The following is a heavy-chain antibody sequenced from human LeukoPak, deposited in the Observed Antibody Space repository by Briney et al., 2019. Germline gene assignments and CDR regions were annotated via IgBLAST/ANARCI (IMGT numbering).Heavy chain of an antibody. J-gene: IGHJ4*02. Sequence: GGSLRLSCAAAGLTFSIYDMHLVRQVTGKGLEWVSVIGTAADTYYPGSVKGRFTISRENAKNSLYLQMNSLRVGDTAVYFCARGDPRSYGGGQYFFDYWGQGTLVTVSS. V-gene: IGHV3-13*01. CDR1: GLTFSIYD. CDR2: IGTAADT. D-gene: IGHD1-26*01. CDR3: ARGDPRSYGGGQYFFDY.